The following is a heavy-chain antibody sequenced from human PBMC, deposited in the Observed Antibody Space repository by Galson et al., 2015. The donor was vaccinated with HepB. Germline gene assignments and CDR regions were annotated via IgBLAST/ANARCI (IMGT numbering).Heavy chain of an antibody. CDR3: ARDRSDYSNDIGFWFDS. CDR1: GYTLTDLS. V-gene: IGHV1-24*01. J-gene: IGHJ5*01. CDR2: FDPEDSEI. D-gene: IGHD4-11*01. Sequence: SVKVSCKVSGYTLTDLSMHWVRQAPGKGLEWMGGFDPEDSEIIYTQNFQGRVTLTADESTTTAYMELSSLRSEDTAVYYCARDRSDYSNDIGFWFDSWGQGTLVTVSS.